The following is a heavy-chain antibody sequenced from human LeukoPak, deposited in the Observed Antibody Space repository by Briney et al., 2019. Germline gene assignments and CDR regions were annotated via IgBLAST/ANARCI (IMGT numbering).Heavy chain of an antibody. D-gene: IGHD3-9*01. CDR1: GGSISSYY. V-gene: IGHV4-59*01. CDR3: ARVGAGYYYDILTGYPEAFDY. J-gene: IGHJ4*02. CDR2: IYYSGST. Sequence: PSGTLSLTCTVSGGSISSYYWSWIRQPPGKGLEWIGYIYYSGSTNYNPSLKSRVTISVDTSKNQFSLKLSSVTAADTAVYYCARVGAGYYYDILTGYPEAFDYWGQGTLVTVSS.